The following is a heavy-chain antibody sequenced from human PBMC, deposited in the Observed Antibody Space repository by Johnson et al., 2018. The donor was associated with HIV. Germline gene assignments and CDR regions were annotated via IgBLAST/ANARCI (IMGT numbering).Heavy chain of an antibody. CDR2: ISYDGSNK. CDR3: VTLVVAPPFDI. Sequence: QMLLVESGGGLVKPGDSLRLSCTASGFTFSSYAMHWVRQAPGKGLEWVAVISYDGSNKYYADSVKGRFTISRDNSKNTLYLQMNSLRAEDTAVYYCVTLVVAPPFDIWGQGTMVTVSS. CDR1: GFTFSSYA. D-gene: IGHD2-15*01. J-gene: IGHJ3*02. V-gene: IGHV3-30*14.